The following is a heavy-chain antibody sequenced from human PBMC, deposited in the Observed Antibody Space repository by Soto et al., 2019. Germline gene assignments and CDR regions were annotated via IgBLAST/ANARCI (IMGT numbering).Heavy chain of an antibody. CDR1: GYTFTSYY. V-gene: IGHV1-46*01. Sequence: ASVKVSCKASGYTFTSYYMHWVRQAPGQGLEWMGIINPSGGSTSYAQKFQGRVTMTRDTSTSTVYMELSSLRSEDTAVYYCAREIYDYVWGSYRYVHSPSDAFDIWGQGTLVTVSS. CDR2: INPSGGST. D-gene: IGHD3-16*02. J-gene: IGHJ3*02. CDR3: AREIYDYVWGSYRYVHSPSDAFDI.